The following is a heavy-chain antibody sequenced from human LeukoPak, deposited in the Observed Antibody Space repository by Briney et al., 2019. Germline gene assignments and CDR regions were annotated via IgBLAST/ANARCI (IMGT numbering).Heavy chain of an antibody. CDR3: ARQSFYDYVWGSRNWFDP. CDR1: GGSISSYY. J-gene: IGHJ5*02. Sequence: SETLSLTCTVSGGSISSYYWSWIRQPAGKGLEWIGRIYTSGSANYNPSLKSRVTMSVDTSKNQFSLKLSSVTAADTAVYYCARQSFYDYVWGSRNWFDPWGQGTLVTVSS. D-gene: IGHD3-16*01. CDR2: IYTSGSA. V-gene: IGHV4-4*07.